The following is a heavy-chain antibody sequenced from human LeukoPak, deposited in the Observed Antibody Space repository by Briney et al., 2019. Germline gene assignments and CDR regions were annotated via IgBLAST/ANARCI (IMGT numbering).Heavy chain of an antibody. D-gene: IGHD2-2*01. V-gene: IGHV3-53*01. Sequence: GGSLRLSCAASGFTVSSNYMSWVRQAPGKGLEWVSVIYSGGSTYYADSVKGRFTISRDNAKNTLYLQMNSLRAEDTAVYYCASAYCSSTSCYGSDAFDIWGQGTMVTVSS. CDR3: ASAYCSSTSCYGSDAFDI. CDR2: IYSGGST. CDR1: GFTVSSNY. J-gene: IGHJ3*02.